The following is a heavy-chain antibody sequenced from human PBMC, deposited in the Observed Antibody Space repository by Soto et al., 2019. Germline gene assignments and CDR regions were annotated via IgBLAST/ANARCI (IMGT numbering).Heavy chain of an antibody. D-gene: IGHD3-16*01. Sequence: GGSLRLSCAASGFTFSSYGMHWVRQAPGKGLEWVAVIWYDVSNKYYADSVKGRFTISRDNSKNTLYLQMNSLRAEVTAVYYCARSLNYDNVWGSYNGMDVWGQGTRVTVSS. CDR2: IWYDVSNK. CDR3: ARSLNYDNVWGSYNGMDV. CDR1: GFTFSSYG. V-gene: IGHV3-33*01. J-gene: IGHJ6*02.